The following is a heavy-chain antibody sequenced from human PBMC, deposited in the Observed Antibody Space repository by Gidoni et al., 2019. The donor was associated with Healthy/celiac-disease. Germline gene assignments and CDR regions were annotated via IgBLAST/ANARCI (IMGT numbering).Heavy chain of an antibody. CDR3: ARLPPAEGYYYYYYMDV. CDR1: GGSISSSSYY. Sequence: QLQLQESGPGLVKPSETLSLTCTVSGGSISSSSYYWGWMRQPPGKGLEWIGSIYYSGSTYYNPSLKSRVTISVDTSKNQFSLKLSSVTAADTAVYYCARLPPAEGYYYYYYMDVWGKGTTVTVSS. V-gene: IGHV4-39*01. J-gene: IGHJ6*03. D-gene: IGHD2-15*01. CDR2: IYYSGST.